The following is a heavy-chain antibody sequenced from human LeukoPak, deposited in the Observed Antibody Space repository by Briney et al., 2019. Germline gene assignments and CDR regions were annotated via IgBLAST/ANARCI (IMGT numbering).Heavy chain of an antibody. Sequence: PSETLSLTCTVSGGSISSSSYYWGWIRQPPGKGLEWIGYIYYSGSTNYNPSLKSRVTISVDTSKNQFSLKLSSVTAADTAVYYCARDSSYSNYVFAFDIWGQGTMVTVSS. CDR3: ARDSSYSNYVFAFDI. CDR1: GGSISSSSYY. J-gene: IGHJ3*02. CDR2: IYYSGST. V-gene: IGHV4-61*01. D-gene: IGHD4-11*01.